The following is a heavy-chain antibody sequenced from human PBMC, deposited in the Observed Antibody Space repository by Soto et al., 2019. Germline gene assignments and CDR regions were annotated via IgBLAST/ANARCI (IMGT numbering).Heavy chain of an antibody. CDR3: ARETVIIVNFFDY. J-gene: IGHJ4*02. V-gene: IGHV4-31*03. CDR2: IYYSGST. Sequence: VQLQESGPGLVKPSQTLSLTCTVSGGSISSGGYYWSWIRQHPGKGLEWIGYIYYSGSTYYNPSLKSRVTISADTSKNQFSLKLSSVTAADTAVYYCARETVIIVNFFDYWGQGTLVTVSS. CDR1: GGSISSGGYY. D-gene: IGHD3-10*01.